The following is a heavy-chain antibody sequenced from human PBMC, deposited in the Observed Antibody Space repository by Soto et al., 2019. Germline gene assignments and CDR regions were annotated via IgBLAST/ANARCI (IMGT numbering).Heavy chain of an antibody. Sequence: GGSLRLSCAASGFTFSSYGMHWVRQAPGKGLEWVAVISYDGTNKYYADSVKGRFTISRDNSKNTLYLQMNSLGAEDTAVYYCAKGQWELVGGYFDFWGQGTLVTVSS. D-gene: IGHD1-26*01. CDR2: ISYDGTNK. CDR1: GFTFSSYG. V-gene: IGHV3-30*18. CDR3: AKGQWELVGGYFDF. J-gene: IGHJ4*02.